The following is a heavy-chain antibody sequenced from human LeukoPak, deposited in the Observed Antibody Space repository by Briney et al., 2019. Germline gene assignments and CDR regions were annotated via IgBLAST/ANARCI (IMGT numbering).Heavy chain of an antibody. Sequence: GGSLRLSYPASGFIFSDYGMHWVRQAPGKGLEWVALISYDGSNKYYADSVKGRFTISRDNSRNTLYLQMNSLRAEDTAVYYCAKDLGVPYCGGDCYSYYGMDVWGQGTTVTVSS. CDR3: AKDLGVPYCGGDCYSYYGMDV. V-gene: IGHV3-30*18. D-gene: IGHD2-21*02. CDR2: ISYDGSNK. CDR1: GFIFSDYG. J-gene: IGHJ6*02.